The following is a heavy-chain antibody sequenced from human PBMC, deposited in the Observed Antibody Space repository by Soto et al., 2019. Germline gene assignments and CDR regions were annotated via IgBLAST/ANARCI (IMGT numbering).Heavy chain of an antibody. CDR3: ARDHYYSSGWYAYFDY. D-gene: IGHD6-19*01. CDR2: ISSSSSTI. J-gene: IGHJ4*02. V-gene: IGHV3-48*02. CDR1: GFTFSSYS. Sequence: GGSLRLSCAASGFTFSSYSMSWVRQAPGKGLEWVSYISSSSSTIYYADSVKGRFTISRDNAKNSLYLQMNSLRDEDTAVYYCARDHYYSSGWYAYFDYWGQGTLVTVS.